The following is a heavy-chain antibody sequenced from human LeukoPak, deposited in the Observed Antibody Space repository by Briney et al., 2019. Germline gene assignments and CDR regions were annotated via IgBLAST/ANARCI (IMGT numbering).Heavy chain of an antibody. J-gene: IGHJ4*02. CDR3: ARGGSIGY. Sequence: GGSLSLSCAPSGFTFSRHEMNWVRQAPGKGLECVSKIISRGSAIYYADSVEGRFTISRDNATSTLYLQMNSLRAEETAIYYWARGGSIGYWGQGTLVTVSS. CDR2: IISRGSAI. CDR1: GFTFSRHE. V-gene: IGHV3-48*03. D-gene: IGHD3-16*02.